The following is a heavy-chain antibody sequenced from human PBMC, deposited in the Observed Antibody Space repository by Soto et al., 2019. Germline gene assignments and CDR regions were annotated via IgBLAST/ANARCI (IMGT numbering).Heavy chain of an antibody. CDR1: GASVSSGSHS. CDR2: MSYSGTT. CDR3: ARDNLGSLDY. D-gene: IGHD1-20*01. Sequence: QVQLQESGPGVVKPSETLSLTCTVSGASVSSGSHSWSWIRQPPGKGLEWVGYMSYSGTTNYNPSLKSRHGMSGDTSRYQGSIKLSSVTAADTALYFCARDNLGSLDYWGQGTLVTVSS. J-gene: IGHJ4*02. V-gene: IGHV4-61*01.